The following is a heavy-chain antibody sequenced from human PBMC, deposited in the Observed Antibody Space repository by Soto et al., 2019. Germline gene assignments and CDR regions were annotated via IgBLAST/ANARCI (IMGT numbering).Heavy chain of an antibody. V-gene: IGHV4-31*03. CDR2: IYYSGST. CDR3: GMGGEY. D-gene: IGHD3-16*01. J-gene: IGHJ4*02. CDR1: GGSISSGGYY. Sequence: QVQLQESGPGLVKPSQTLSLTCTVSGGSISSGGYYWSWIRQHPGKSLEWIGYIYYSGSTYYNPSLKSRFTRRGDASKNQFTLKRRYVNAADTDVYYRGMGGEYWGQGTLVTVSS.